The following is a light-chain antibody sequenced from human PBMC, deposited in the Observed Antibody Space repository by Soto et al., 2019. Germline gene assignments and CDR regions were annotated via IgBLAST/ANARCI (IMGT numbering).Light chain of an antibody. Sequence: QTVVTQPPSASGTPGQRVTISCSGSRSNIGNNAVTWYQQFPGTAPKLLIYNNNQRPSGVPDRFSGSKSGTSASPAISGLQSEDEADYYCATWDDSLNARGVFGGGTQLTVL. CDR2: NNN. CDR1: RSNIGNNA. V-gene: IGLV1-44*01. CDR3: ATWDDSLNARGV. J-gene: IGLJ3*02.